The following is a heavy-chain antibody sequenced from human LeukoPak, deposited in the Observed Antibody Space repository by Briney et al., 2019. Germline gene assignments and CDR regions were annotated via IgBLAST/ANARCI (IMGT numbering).Heavy chain of an antibody. CDR3: ARLNVVVTAYDYYYYGMDV. CDR2: IYYSGST. CDR1: GGSISSSSYY. D-gene: IGHD2-21*02. J-gene: IGHJ6*02. V-gene: IGHV4-39*07. Sequence: SETLSLTCTVSGGSISSSSYYWGWIRQPPGKGLEWIGSIYYSGSTYYNPSLKSRVTISVDTSKNQFSLKLSSVTAADTAVYYCARLNVVVTAYDYYYYGMDVRGQGTTVTVSS.